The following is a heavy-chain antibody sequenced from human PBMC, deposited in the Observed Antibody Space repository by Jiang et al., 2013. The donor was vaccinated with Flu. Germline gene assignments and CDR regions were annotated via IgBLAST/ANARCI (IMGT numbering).Heavy chain of an antibody. CDR2: IYWDDDK. D-gene: IGHD6-13*01. Sequence: KPTQTLTLTCTFSGFSLSTSGVGVGWIRQPPGKALEWLALIYWDDDKRYSPSLKSRLTITKDTSKNQVVLTMTNMDPVDTATYFCARRPADGYLSHFDSWGQGTLVTVSS. CDR1: GFSLSTSGVG. V-gene: IGHV2-5*02. CDR3: ARRPADGYLSHFDS. J-gene: IGHJ4*02.